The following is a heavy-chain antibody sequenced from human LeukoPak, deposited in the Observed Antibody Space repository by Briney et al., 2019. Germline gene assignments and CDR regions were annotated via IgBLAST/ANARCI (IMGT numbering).Heavy chain of an antibody. CDR2: IYHSGST. V-gene: IGHV4-38-2*01. CDR3: ARGFYYYDSTRTAEYFQH. D-gene: IGHD3-22*01. J-gene: IGHJ1*01. Sequence: SETLSLTCAVYGGSFSGYYWGWIRQPPGKGLEWIGSIYHSGSTYYNPSLKSRVTISVDTSKNQFSLKLSSVTAADTAVYYCARGFYYYDSTRTAEYFQHWGQGTLVTVSS. CDR1: GGSFSGYY.